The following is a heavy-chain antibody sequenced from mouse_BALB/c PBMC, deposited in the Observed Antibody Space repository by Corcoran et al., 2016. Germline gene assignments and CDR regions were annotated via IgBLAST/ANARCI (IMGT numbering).Heavy chain of an antibody. Sequence: EVLLQQSGPELVKPGTSVKIPCKASGYTFTDYNMDWVKQSHGKSLEWIGDINPRSGGTIYNQTFKGKATLTVDKSSITAYMELRSLTSEDTAVYYCARWGITTFDYWGQGTTVTVSS. CDR3: ARWGITTFDY. J-gene: IGHJ2*01. D-gene: IGHD1-1*01. CDR1: GYTFTDYN. CDR2: INPRSGGT. V-gene: IGHV1-18*01.